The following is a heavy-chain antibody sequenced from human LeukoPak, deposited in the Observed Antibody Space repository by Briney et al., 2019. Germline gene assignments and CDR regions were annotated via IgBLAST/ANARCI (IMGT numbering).Heavy chain of an antibody. Sequence: SETLSLTCTVSGDSICGGGDCCSSVRQHAGGGLEWIGYICYSGSTYYNPSLKSRVTKTVYTAKNQSALKLSSVTAADTAVYYCARINYSSSWIHCYYYLDVWGKGTTVTVSS. D-gene: IGHD6-13*01. V-gene: IGHV4-31*03. CDR1: GDSICGGGDC. J-gene: IGHJ6*03. CDR3: ARINYSSSWIHCYYYLDV. CDR2: ICYSGST.